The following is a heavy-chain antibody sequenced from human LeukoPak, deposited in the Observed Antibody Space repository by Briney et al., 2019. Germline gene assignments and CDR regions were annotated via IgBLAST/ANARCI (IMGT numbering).Heavy chain of an antibody. Sequence: GGSLRLSCAASGFTFSRYWMTWVRQAPGKGLEWVANIKQDGSEKYYVDSVKGRFTISRDNAKNSLYLQMNSLRAEDTAVYYCAREGDSSSWKFDYWGQGTLVTVSS. CDR3: AREGDSSSWKFDY. V-gene: IGHV3-7*01. D-gene: IGHD6-13*01. CDR2: IKQDGSEK. J-gene: IGHJ4*02. CDR1: GFTFSRYW.